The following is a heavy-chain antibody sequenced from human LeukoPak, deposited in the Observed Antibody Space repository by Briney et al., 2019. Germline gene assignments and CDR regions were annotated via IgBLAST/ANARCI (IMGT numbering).Heavy chain of an antibody. V-gene: IGHV3-48*01. Sequence: GSLRLSCAASGFTFSNYSMNWVRQAPGKGLEWFSYISSSSSTIYYADSVKGRFTISRDNAKNSLYLQMNSLRAEDTAVYYCARDLRPGSNSRWGYWGQGTLVTVSS. CDR2: ISSSSSTI. J-gene: IGHJ4*02. CDR1: GFTFSNYS. CDR3: ARDLRPGSNSRWGY. D-gene: IGHD4-23*01.